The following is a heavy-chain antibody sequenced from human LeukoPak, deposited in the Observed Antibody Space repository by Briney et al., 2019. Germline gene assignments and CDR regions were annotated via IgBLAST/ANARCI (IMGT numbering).Heavy chain of an antibody. Sequence: GGCLRLSRAASRLPFASYAMSWVRQAPGKGLEWVSTISGSGDSTYYADSVKRRFTISRDNSKNTLYLQMNSLRDEDTAVYSCAKDYYDSSGYYHYDAFDIWGQGTMVSVSS. J-gene: IGHJ3*02. CDR2: ISGSGDST. CDR3: AKDYYDSSGYYHYDAFDI. CDR1: RLPFASYA. V-gene: IGHV3-23*01. D-gene: IGHD3-22*01.